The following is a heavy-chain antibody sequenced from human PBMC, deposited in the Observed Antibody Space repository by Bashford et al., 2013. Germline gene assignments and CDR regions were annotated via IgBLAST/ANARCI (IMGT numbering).Heavy chain of an antibody. Sequence: GGSLRLSCAASGFTFSDYYMSWIRQAPGKGLEWVAVISHDGSDKNYVDSVKGRFTIFRDRSKHTLYLQMNSLRVEDTAFYYCAKIPVASAYFDYWGQGTLVTVSS. V-gene: IGHV3-30*18. D-gene: IGHD6-19*01. CDR3: AKIPVASAYFDY. CDR2: ISHDGSDK. CDR1: GFTFSDYY. J-gene: IGHJ4*02.